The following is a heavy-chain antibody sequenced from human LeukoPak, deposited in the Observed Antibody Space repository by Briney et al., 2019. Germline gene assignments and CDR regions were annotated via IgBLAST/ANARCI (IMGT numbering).Heavy chain of an antibody. D-gene: IGHD3-16*01. CDR1: GFTFSGSG. Sequence: GGSLRLSCAVSGFTFSGSGMHWVRQAPGKGLEWVSYISNTGSPIYYADSVKARFTISRDNAKNSLWLQMSSLRADDTAVYFCVTDWPVWWGLGTLVTVSP. V-gene: IGHV3-48*01. CDR2: ISNTGSPI. CDR3: VTDWPVW. J-gene: IGHJ4*02.